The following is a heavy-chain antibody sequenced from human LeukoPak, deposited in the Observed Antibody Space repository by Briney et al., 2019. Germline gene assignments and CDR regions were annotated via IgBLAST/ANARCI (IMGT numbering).Heavy chain of an antibody. D-gene: IGHD2-15*01. CDR3: ARDIDGFDY. V-gene: IGHV3-21*01. CDR2: ISSSSSYI. CDR1: GFTFSSCS. Sequence: GGSLRLSCAASGFTFSSCSMNWVRQAPGKGLEWVSSISSSSSYIYYADSAKGRFTISRDNAKNSLYLQMNSLRAEDTAVYYCARDIDGFDYWGQGTLVTVSS. J-gene: IGHJ4*02.